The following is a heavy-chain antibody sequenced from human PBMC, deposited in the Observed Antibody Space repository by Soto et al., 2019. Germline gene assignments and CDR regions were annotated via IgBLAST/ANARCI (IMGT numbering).Heavy chain of an antibody. J-gene: IGHJ4*02. V-gene: IGHV4-59*01. CDR2: IYYTGST. CDR1: SGXISTYY. Sequence: SETLSLTCTVSSGXISTYYWSWIRQPPGKGLEWIGYIYYTGSTNYNPSLKTRVAISMDTSKNQFSLNLSSVTAVDTAVYYCAGAPNWDYFDFWGLGTLVTVSS. D-gene: IGHD7-27*01. CDR3: AGAPNWDYFDF.